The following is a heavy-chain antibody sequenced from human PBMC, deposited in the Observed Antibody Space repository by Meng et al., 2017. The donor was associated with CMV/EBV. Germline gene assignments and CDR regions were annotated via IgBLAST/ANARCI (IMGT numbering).Heavy chain of an antibody. CDR3: ARGKHYYDSSGYKIDY. V-gene: IGHV3-30*04. Sequence: GGSLRLSCAASGFTFSSYALHWVRQAPGKGLEGVTVISNDGSNKYYADSVKGRFTISRDNSKNTLYLQMNDLRAEDTAVYYCARGKHYYDSSGYKIDYWGQGTLVTVSS. D-gene: IGHD3-22*01. J-gene: IGHJ4*02. CDR2: ISNDGSNK. CDR1: GFTFSSYA.